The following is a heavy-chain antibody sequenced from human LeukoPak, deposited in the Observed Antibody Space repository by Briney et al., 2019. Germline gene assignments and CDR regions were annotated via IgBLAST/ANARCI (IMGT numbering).Heavy chain of an antibody. J-gene: IGHJ2*01. CDR2: IIPIFGTA. Sequence: ASVKVPCKASGGTFSSYAISWVRQAPGQGLEWMGGIIPIFGTANYAQKFQGRVTITADESTSTAYMELSSLRSEDTAVYYCARGATSTNDYGDPSYWYFDLWGRGTLVTVSS. D-gene: IGHD4-17*01. CDR1: GGTFSSYA. CDR3: ARGATSTNDYGDPSYWYFDL. V-gene: IGHV1-69*13.